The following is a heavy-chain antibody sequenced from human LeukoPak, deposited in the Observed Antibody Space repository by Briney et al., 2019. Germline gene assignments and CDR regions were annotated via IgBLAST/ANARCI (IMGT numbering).Heavy chain of an antibody. D-gene: IGHD3-9*01. CDR3: ARVANITTFGMDV. CDR2: IIQDGSEK. V-gene: IGHV3-7*02. CDR1: GFTFSNYW. Sequence: GGSLRLSCAVSGFTFSNYWMSWVRQAPGKGLEWVANIIQDGSEKNYGDSVKGRFTISRDNAKNSVYLQMNSLRVEDTAVYYCARVANITTFGMDVWGQGTTVTVSS. J-gene: IGHJ6*02.